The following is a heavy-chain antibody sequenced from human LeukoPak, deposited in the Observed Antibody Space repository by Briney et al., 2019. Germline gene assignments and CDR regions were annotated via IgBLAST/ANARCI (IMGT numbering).Heavy chain of an antibody. CDR2: IYTSGST. D-gene: IGHD3-22*01. V-gene: IGHV4-61*02. CDR3: ARHLNYYDSSGYYWSSCFDY. J-gene: IGHJ4*02. CDR1: GGSISSGSYY. Sequence: PSETLSLTCTVSGGSISSGSYYWSWIRQPAGKGLEWIGRIYTSGSTNYNPSLESRVTISVDTSKNQFSLKLSSVTAADTAVYYCARHLNYYDSSGYYWSSCFDYWGQGTLVTVSS.